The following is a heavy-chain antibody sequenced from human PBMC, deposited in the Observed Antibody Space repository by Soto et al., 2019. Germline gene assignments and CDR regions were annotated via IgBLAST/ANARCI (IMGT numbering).Heavy chain of an antibody. CDR1: GFTFSSYG. CDR3: AKAHCSSTSCYAGFDY. V-gene: IGHV3-30*18. J-gene: IGHJ4*02. D-gene: IGHD2-2*01. Sequence: VQLVESGGGVVQPGRSLRLSCAASGFTFSSYGMHWVRQAPGKGLEWVAVISYDGSNKYYADSVKGRFTISRDNSKNTLYLQMNSLRAEDTAVYYCAKAHCSSTSCYAGFDYWGQGTLVTVSS. CDR2: ISYDGSNK.